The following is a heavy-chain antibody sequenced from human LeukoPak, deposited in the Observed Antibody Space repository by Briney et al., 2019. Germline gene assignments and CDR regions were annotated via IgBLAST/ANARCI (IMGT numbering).Heavy chain of an antibody. CDR2: IIPIFGTA. D-gene: IGHD4-17*01. Sequence: SVKVSCKTSGYTFTTYAIHWVRQAPGQGLEWMGGIIPIFGTANYAQKFQGRVTITADESTSTAYMELSSLRSEDTAVYYCASDYGDYYYSLYYYYYGMDVWGQGTTVTVSS. J-gene: IGHJ6*02. CDR3: ASDYGDYYYSLYYYYYGMDV. CDR1: GYTFTTYA. V-gene: IGHV1-69*13.